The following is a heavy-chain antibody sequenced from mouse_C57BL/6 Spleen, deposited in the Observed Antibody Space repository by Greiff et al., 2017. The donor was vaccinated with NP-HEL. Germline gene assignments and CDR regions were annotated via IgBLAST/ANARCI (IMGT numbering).Heavy chain of an antibody. V-gene: IGHV3-6*01. D-gene: IGHD4-1*01. Sequence: EVKLQQSGPGLVKPSQSLSLTCSVTGYSITSGYYWNWIRQFPGNKLEWVGYISYDGSNNYNPSLKNRISITRDTSKNQLFLKLNSVTTEDTATYYCARAPHWAAMDYWGQGTSVTVST. J-gene: IGHJ4*01. CDR2: ISYDGSN. CDR3: ARAPHWAAMDY. CDR1: GYSITSGYY.